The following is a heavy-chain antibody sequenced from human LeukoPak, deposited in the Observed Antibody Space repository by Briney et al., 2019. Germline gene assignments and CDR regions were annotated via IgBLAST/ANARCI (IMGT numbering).Heavy chain of an antibody. CDR3: ARGKSSGWYCDY. CDR2: INPNSGGT. V-gene: IGHV1-2*02. CDR1: GYTFTGYY. Sequence: ASAKVSCKASGYTFTGYYMHWVRQAPGQGLEWMGWINPNSGGTNYAQKFQGRVTMTRDTSISTACMELSRLRSDDTAVYYCARGKSSGWYCDYWGQGTLVTVSS. D-gene: IGHD6-19*01. J-gene: IGHJ4*02.